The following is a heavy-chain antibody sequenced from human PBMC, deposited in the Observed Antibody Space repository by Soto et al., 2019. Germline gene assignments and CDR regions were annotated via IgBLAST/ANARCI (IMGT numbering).Heavy chain of an antibody. D-gene: IGHD2-21*01. CDR3: ESGQEVGAHFYDS. J-gene: IGHJ5*01. V-gene: IGHV3-13*01. CDR1: GFTFSGFD. CDR2: IGTAGDT. Sequence: PGGSLRLSCEASGFTFSGFDMHWVRQPTGKGLAWVSTIGTAGDTSYAVSVKGRFTISRDNAKNSLSLQMNSLRAGDTAVYFCESGQEVGAHFYDSLGDGTRV.